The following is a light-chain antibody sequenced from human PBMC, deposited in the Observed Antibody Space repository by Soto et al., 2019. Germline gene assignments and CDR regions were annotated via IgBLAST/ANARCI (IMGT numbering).Light chain of an antibody. Sequence: EIVLTQSPATLSLSPGERATLSCRASQSVSSYLAWYQQKPGQAPRLLIYDASNRATGIPARFSGSGSGTDFTLTISSLEPEDFAVYYCQHRSNWPPATFGQGTKVDIK. CDR3: QHRSNWPPAT. CDR2: DAS. CDR1: QSVSSY. J-gene: IGKJ1*01. V-gene: IGKV3-11*01.